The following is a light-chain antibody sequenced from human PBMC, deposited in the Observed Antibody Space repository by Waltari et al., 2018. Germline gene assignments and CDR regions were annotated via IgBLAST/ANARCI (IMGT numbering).Light chain of an antibody. V-gene: IGKV2-30*02. CDR3: MQGTHGRHT. CDR1: QSLVHSDGNTY. Sequence: DVVMTPSLLTLPVTLGQPASFSCRSSQSLVHSDGNTYLNWYHQRPGQSPRRLIYKVSNRDSGGTDRFSTSGSGTDFTLQISRVEADDVGVDYGMQGTHGRHTDGQGTKLEVK. CDR2: KVS. J-gene: IGKJ2*01.